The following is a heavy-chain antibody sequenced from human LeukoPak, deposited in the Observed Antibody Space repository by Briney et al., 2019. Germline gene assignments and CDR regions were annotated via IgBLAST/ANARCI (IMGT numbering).Heavy chain of an antibody. CDR2: ISSSSYI. CDR1: GFTFSSYS. J-gene: IGHJ4*02. Sequence: KSGGSLRLSCAASGFTFSSYSMNWVRQAPGKGLEWVSSISSSSYIYYADSVKGRFTISRDNAKNSLYLQMNSLRAEDTAVYYCARDTGGVLRYFDWFTPIYYFDYWGQGTLVTVSS. V-gene: IGHV3-21*01. D-gene: IGHD3-9*01. CDR3: ARDTGGVLRYFDWFTPIYYFDY.